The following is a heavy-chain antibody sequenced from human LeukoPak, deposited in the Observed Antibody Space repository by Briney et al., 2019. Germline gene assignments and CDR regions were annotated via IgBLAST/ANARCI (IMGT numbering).Heavy chain of an antibody. CDR1: GFTFSSYA. V-gene: IGHV3-23*01. J-gene: IGHJ4*02. Sequence: GGSLRLSCAASGFTFSSYAMDWVRQAPGKGLEWVSAISGSGGSTYYADSVKGRFTISRDNSKNTLSLQMNSLRAEDTAVYYCVTYGGNSLEDYWGQGTLVTVSS. CDR3: VTYGGNSLEDY. CDR2: ISGSGGST. D-gene: IGHD4-23*01.